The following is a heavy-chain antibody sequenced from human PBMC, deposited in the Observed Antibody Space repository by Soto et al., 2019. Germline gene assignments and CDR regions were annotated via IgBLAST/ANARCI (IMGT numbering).Heavy chain of an antibody. CDR2: IYYSGST. J-gene: IGHJ3*02. Sequence: QVQLQESGPGLVKPSQTLSLTCTVSGGSISSGGYYWSWIRQHPGKGLEWIGYIYYSGSTYYNPSLKSRVTLSVDTSKNQFSLKLSSVAAADTAVYYCARVGAVAGRGGAFDIWGQGTMVTVSS. CDR1: GGSISSGGYY. V-gene: IGHV4-31*03. D-gene: IGHD6-19*01. CDR3: ARVGAVAGRGGAFDI.